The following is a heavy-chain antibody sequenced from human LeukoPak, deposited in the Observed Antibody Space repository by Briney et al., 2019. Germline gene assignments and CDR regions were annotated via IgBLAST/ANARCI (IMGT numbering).Heavy chain of an antibody. J-gene: IGHJ6*02. CDR1: GYTFTSYG. Sequence: GASVKVSCKASGYTFTSYGISWVRQAPGQGLEWMGWISAYNGNTNYAQKLQGRVTMTTDTSTSTAYMELRSLRYDDTAVYYCARGYCSGGSCPRGGGMDVWGQGTTVTVSS. CDR3: ARGYCSGGSCPRGGGMDV. D-gene: IGHD2-15*01. CDR2: ISAYNGNT. V-gene: IGHV1-18*01.